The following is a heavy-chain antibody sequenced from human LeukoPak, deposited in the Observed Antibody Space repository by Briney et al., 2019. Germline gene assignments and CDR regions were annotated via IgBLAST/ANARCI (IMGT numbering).Heavy chain of an antibody. J-gene: IGHJ4*02. CDR3: ARSIVVVAATRKSGQIDY. CDR1: GGSFSGYY. D-gene: IGHD2-15*01. Sequence: TTSETLSLTCAVYGGSFSGYYWSWIRQPPGKGLEWIGEINHSGSTNYNPSLKSRVTISVDTSKNQFSLKLSSVTAADTAVYYCARSIVVVAATRKSGQIDYWGQGTLVTVPS. CDR2: INHSGST. V-gene: IGHV4-34*01.